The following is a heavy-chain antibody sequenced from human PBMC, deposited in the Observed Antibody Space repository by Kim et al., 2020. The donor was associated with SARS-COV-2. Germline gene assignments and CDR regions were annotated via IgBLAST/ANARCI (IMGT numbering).Heavy chain of an antibody. CDR3: ARASWATVTAPFDY. J-gene: IGHJ4*02. CDR2: IYYSGST. V-gene: IGHV4-59*13. D-gene: IGHD4-17*01. CDR1: GGSISSYY. Sequence: SETLSLTCTVSGGSISSYYWSWIRQPPGKGLEWIGYIYYSGSTNYNPSLKSRVTISVDTSKNQFSLKLSSVTAADTAVYYCARASWATVTAPFDYWGQGTLVTVSS.